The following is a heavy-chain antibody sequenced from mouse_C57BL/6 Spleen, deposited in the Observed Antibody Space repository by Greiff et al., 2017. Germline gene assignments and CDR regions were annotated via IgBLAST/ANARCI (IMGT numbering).Heavy chain of an antibody. CDR2: ISDGGSYT. Sequence: EVMLVESGGGLVKPGGSLKLSCAASGFTFSSYAMSWVRQTPEKRLEWVATISDGGSYTSYPDNVKGRFTISRDNAKNNLYLQMSHLKSEDTAMYYCARDKENYSNLAWFAYWGQGTLVTVSA. CDR3: ARDKENYSNLAWFAY. CDR1: GFTFSSYA. J-gene: IGHJ3*01. D-gene: IGHD2-5*01. V-gene: IGHV5-4*01.